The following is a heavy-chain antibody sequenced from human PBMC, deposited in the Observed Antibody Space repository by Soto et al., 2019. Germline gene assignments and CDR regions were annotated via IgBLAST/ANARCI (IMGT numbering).Heavy chain of an antibody. D-gene: IGHD3-9*01. J-gene: IGHJ6*03. CDR3: AKMMRITIFGVDYHYYLAV. V-gene: IGHV3-23*01. Sequence: PGGSLRLSCAASGFTFSSYAMSWVRQAPGKGLEWVSAISGSGGSTYYADSVKGRFTISRDNSKNTLYLQMNSLRAEDTAVYYCAKMMRITIFGVDYHYYLAVCGQGTTVTVSS. CDR2: ISGSGGST. CDR1: GFTFSSYA.